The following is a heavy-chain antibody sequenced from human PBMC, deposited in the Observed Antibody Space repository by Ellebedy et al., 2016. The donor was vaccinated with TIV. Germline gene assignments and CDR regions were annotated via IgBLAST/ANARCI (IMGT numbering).Heavy chain of an antibody. D-gene: IGHD1-26*01. V-gene: IGHV3-7*01. Sequence: PGGSLRLSCAVSGFTFSTYWMSWVRQAPGKGLEWVANIKQDGSEKYFLDSVKGRFTISRDNAKNSVYLQMDSLRAEDTAVYYCARAVGAAEGYWGQGTLVTVSS. J-gene: IGHJ4*02. CDR1: GFTFSTYW. CDR2: IKQDGSEK. CDR3: ARAVGAAEGY.